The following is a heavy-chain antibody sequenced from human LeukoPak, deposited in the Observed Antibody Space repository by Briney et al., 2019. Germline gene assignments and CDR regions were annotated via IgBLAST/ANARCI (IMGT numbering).Heavy chain of an antibody. CDR2: IYYSGST. V-gene: IGHV4-59*01. CDR1: GGSICSYY. J-gene: IGHJ5*02. Sequence: SETLSLTCTVSGGSICSYYWSWIRQPPGKGLEWIGYIYYSGSTNYNPSLKSRVTISVDTSKNQFSLKLSSVTAADTAVYYCARVSGNDYYDSSGYYILYNWFDPWGQGTLVTVSS. D-gene: IGHD3-22*01. CDR3: ARVSGNDYYDSSGYYILYNWFDP.